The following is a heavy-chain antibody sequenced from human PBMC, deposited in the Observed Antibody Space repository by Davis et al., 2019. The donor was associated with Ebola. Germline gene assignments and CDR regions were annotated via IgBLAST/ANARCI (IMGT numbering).Heavy chain of an antibody. CDR1: GDSINSGDNY. CDR3: ARSGSGIRSSGGNFDY. CDR2: IYHSGST. V-gene: IGHV4-31*03. Sequence: PSETLSLTCTVSGDSINSGDNYWSWIRQHPGKGLEWIGSIYHSGSTYYNPSLKSRVTMSVDTSENQFSLRLSSVTAADTAVYYCARSGSGIRSSGGNFDYWGQGTLVTVSS. J-gene: IGHJ4*02. D-gene: IGHD6-19*01.